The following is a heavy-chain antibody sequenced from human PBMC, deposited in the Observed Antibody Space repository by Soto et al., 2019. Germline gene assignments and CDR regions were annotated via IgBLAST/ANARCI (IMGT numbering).Heavy chain of an antibody. CDR3: ARNSALLENDYYGMAV. Sequence: QVQLQESGPGLVPTSETLSLTCSVSGDSISSYYWSWIRQPPGKGLEWIGYIYYSVNPTYNPSFKSRVTRSVDRSKNQFSLRLSSVTAAYTAVYYCARNSALLENDYYGMAVWCQGTTVTVSS. V-gene: IGHV4-59*08. J-gene: IGHJ6*02. CDR1: GDSISSYY. D-gene: IGHD2-21*01. CDR2: IYYSVNP.